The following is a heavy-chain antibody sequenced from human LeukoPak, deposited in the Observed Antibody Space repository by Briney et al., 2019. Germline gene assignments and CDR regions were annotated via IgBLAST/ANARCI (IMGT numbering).Heavy chain of an antibody. CDR2: IWYDGSKT. CDR3: ARYNGDYTAFDI. D-gene: IGHD4-17*01. V-gene: IGHV3-33*01. J-gene: IGHJ3*02. Sequence: PGGSLRLSCDASGFSFSSYGMHWVRQAPGKGLEWVAVIWYDGSKTNYVDSVRGRVIISRDNSRDTLYLQMNSLRVEDTAVYYCARYNGDYTAFDIWGQGTMVTVSS. CDR1: GFSFSSYG.